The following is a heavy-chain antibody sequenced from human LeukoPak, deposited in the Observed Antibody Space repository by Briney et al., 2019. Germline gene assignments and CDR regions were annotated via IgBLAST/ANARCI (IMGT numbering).Heavy chain of an antibody. CDR2: TYHSGNT. Sequence: SETLSLTCTVSGGSITSNTYYWGWIRQPPGKGLEWLGHTYHSGNTYYKSSLKSRVNISADTSRNQFSLKLSSVTAADTAVYYCARLSAAIPRWFDLLGQGTLVTVSA. CDR3: ARLSAAIPRWFDL. CDR1: GGSITSNTYY. J-gene: IGHJ5*02. D-gene: IGHD2-2*02. V-gene: IGHV4-39*01.